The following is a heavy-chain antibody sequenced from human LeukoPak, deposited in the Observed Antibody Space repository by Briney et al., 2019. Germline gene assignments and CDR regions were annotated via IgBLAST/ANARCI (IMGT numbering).Heavy chain of an antibody. D-gene: IGHD2-8*01. J-gene: IGHJ2*01. V-gene: IGHV4-61*02. CDR3: VRSDIVPMVYAMYGGWYFDL. CDR2: LYTSGST. Sequence: SETLSLTCTVSGGSISSGSYYWSWIRQPAGKGLEWIGRLYTSGSTNYNPSLKSRVTISVDTSKNQFSLKLSSVTAADTAVYYCVRSDIVPMVYAMYGGWYFDLWGRGTLVTVSS. CDR1: GGSISSGSYY.